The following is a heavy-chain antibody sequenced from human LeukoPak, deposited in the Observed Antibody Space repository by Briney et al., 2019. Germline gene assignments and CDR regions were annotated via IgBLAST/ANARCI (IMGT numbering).Heavy chain of an antibody. D-gene: IGHD1-1*01. CDR3: ARGQLKTTGTTWVGLNDAFDI. CDR2: IYYSGST. Sequence: SETLSLTCTVSGGSISSYYWSWIRQPPGKGLEWIGYIYYSGSTNYNPSLKSRVTISVGTSKNQFSLKLSSVTAADTAVYYCARGQLKTTGTTWVGLNDAFDIWGQGTMVTVSS. CDR1: GGSISSYY. V-gene: IGHV4-59*01. J-gene: IGHJ3*02.